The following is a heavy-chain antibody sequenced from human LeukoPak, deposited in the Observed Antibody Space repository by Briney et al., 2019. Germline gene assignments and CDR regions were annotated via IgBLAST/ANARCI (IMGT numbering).Heavy chain of an antibody. V-gene: IGHV1-2*02. J-gene: IGHJ4*02. Sequence: ASVKVSSKASGYTFTIYGISWVRQAPGQGLEWMGWINPNSGGTNYAQKFQGRVTMTRDTSISTAYIELSRLRSDDTAVYYCARGSSSEDSFDYCGQGTLVTVSS. CDR1: GYTFTIYG. D-gene: IGHD6-13*01. CDR3: ARGSSSEDSFDY. CDR2: INPNSGGT.